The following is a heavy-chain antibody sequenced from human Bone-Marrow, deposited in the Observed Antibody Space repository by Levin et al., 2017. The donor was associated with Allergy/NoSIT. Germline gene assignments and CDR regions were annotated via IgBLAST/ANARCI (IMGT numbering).Heavy chain of an antibody. Sequence: PGESLKISCKASGGSFSRHAISWLRQAPGQGLEWMGGIIPIFDIAHYAQRFEGRVTITADDSTSTAYMELSSLRSEDTAVYYCARDGIEVELQFPLTSNYYYDMDVWGQGTTVTVSS. CDR1: GGSFSRHA. CDR3: ARDGIEVELQFPLTSNYYYDMDV. J-gene: IGHJ6*02. D-gene: IGHD2-21*01. V-gene: IGHV1-69*01. CDR2: IIPIFDIA.